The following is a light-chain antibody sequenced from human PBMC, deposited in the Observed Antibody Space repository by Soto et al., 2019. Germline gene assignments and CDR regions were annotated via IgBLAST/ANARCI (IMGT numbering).Light chain of an antibody. CDR2: DVS. J-gene: IGLJ1*01. V-gene: IGLV2-11*01. CDR1: SSDVGGYNY. Sequence: QSALTQPRSVSGSPGQSVTISCTGTSSDVGGYNYVSWYQQHPGKAPKVMIYDVSKRPSGVPDRFSGSKSGNTASLTISGLQAEDEADYYCCLYAGSYTSPTYVFGTGTKVTVL. CDR3: CLYAGSYTSPTYV.